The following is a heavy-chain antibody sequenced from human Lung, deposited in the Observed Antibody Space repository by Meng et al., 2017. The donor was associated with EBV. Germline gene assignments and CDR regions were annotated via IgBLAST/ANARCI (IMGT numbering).Heavy chain of an antibody. D-gene: IGHD3-10*01. CDR2: ISSSSSYI. J-gene: IGHJ4*02. V-gene: IGHV3-21*01. CDR3: ARSTGSYYCDY. CDR1: GFTFSSYS. Sequence: EVHVMESGGGLVQPGGSLRLSCAASGFTFSSYSMNWVRQAPGKGLEWVSSISSSSSYIYYADSVKGRFTISRDNAKNSLCLQMNSLRAEDTAVYYCARSTGSYYCDYWGQGTLVTVSS.